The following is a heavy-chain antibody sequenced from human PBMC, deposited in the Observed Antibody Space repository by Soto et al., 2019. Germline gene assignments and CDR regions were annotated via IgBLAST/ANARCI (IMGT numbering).Heavy chain of an antibody. V-gene: IGHV1-24*01. D-gene: IGHD6-19*01. CDR2: FDPEDGET. J-gene: IGHJ4*02. CDR1: GYTLTELS. Sequence: GASVKVSCKVSGYTLTELSMHWVRQAPGKGLEWMGGFDPEDGETIYAQKFQGRVTMTEDTSTDTAYMELSSLRSEDTAVYYCAAPGSGLTQVDYWGQGTLVTVSS. CDR3: AAPGSGLTQVDY.